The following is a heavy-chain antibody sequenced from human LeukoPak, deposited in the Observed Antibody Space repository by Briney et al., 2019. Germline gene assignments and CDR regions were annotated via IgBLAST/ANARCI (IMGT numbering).Heavy chain of an antibody. J-gene: IGHJ4*02. Sequence: PSETLSLTCNVSGASISSHYWNWIRQPAGKELEWIGRIYNTGSANYNPSLKSRVTMSLDTSRNQISLKLTSVTAADTAVYYCARGAAGIAAAGLDYWGQGTLVTVSS. CDR1: GASISSHY. V-gene: IGHV4-4*07. D-gene: IGHD6-13*01. CDR3: ARGAAGIAAAGLDY. CDR2: IYNTGSA.